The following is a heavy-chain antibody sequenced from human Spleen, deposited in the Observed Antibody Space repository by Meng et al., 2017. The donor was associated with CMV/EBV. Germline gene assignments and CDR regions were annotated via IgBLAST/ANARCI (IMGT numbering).Heavy chain of an antibody. D-gene: IGHD6-13*01. CDR2: IGTAGDR. V-gene: IGHV3-13*01. J-gene: IGHJ4*02. Sequence: GESLKISCAASGFTFSRNDMHWVRQPVGKGLEWVSTIGTAGDRSYAGSVKGRFTISRDNAKNSLYLQLNSLRAGDTAVYYCARDKFEAGGFDCWGQGTLVTVSS. CDR1: GFTFSRND. CDR3: ARDKFEAGGFDC.